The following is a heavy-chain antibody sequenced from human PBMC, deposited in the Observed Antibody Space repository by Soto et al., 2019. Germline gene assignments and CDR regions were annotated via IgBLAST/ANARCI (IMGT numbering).Heavy chain of an antibody. CDR2: ISGSGGRT. CDR3: AKDGGRSEGLDY. Sequence: VQLLESGGGLVQPGGSLRLSCAASGFTFSTYAMSWVRQAPGKGLEWVSGISGSGGRTYYADSVKGRFTISRDNSKNTLFLQVNSLRVEDTAVYYCAKDGGRSEGLDYWGQGTLVTVSS. D-gene: IGHD3-10*01. J-gene: IGHJ4*02. V-gene: IGHV3-23*01. CDR1: GFTFSTYA.